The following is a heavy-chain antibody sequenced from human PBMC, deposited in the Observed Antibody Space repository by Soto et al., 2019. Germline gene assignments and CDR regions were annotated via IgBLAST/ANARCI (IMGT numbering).Heavy chain of an antibody. CDR3: AKQGIEVAGTDYFDY. Sequence: QVQLVESGGGVVQPGKSLRLSCAASGFIFRSYGVHWVRQAPGKGLEWVAVISHDGSKAYYADAVNGRFTISRDNAKNTVYLQMNSLRAEDTAVYYCAKQGIEVAGTDYFDYWVQGAQVTVAS. CDR2: ISHDGSKA. CDR1: GFIFRSYG. J-gene: IGHJ4*02. V-gene: IGHV3-30*18. D-gene: IGHD6-19*01.